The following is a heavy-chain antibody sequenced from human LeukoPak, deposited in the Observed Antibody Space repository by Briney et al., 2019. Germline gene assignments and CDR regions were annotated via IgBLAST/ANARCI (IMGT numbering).Heavy chain of an antibody. CDR2: IYYSGNT. CDR3: ARAWGDIVVVPAAPYGMDV. D-gene: IGHD2-2*01. CDR1: GGSISNYY. J-gene: IGHJ6*02. Sequence: PSETLSLTCTVSGGSISNYYWSWIRQPPGKGLEWIGYIYYSGNTNYNPSLKSRVTISIDTSKNQFSLKLSSVTAADTAVYYCARAWGDIVVVPAAPYGMDVWGQGTTVTVSS. V-gene: IGHV4-59*01.